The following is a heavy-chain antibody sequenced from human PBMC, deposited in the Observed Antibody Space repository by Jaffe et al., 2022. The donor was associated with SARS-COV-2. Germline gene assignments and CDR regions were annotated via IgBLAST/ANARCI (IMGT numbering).Heavy chain of an antibody. V-gene: IGHV4-59*08. CDR2: IYYSGST. D-gene: IGHD6-19*01. CDR1: GGSISSYY. J-gene: IGHJ4*02. Sequence: QVQLQESGPGLVKPSETLSLTCTVSGGSISSYYWSWIRQPPGKGLEWIGYIYYSGSTNYNPSLKSRVTISVDTSKNQFSLKLSSVTAADTAVYYCARLSSGWWPEYWGQGTLVTVSS. CDR3: ARLSSGWWPEY.